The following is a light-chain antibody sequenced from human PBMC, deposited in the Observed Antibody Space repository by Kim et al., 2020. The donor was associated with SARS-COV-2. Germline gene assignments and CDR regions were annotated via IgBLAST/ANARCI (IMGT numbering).Light chain of an antibody. CDR2: GAS. CDR3: QQYNNWPPDT. V-gene: IGKV3-15*01. CDR1: QSVSSN. Sequence: EIVMTQSPATLSVFPGERATLSCRASQSVSSNLAWYQQKPGQAPRLLIYGASTRATGIPARFSGSGSGTEFTLTISSLQSEDFAVYYCQQYNNWPPDTFGQGTKLEI. J-gene: IGKJ2*01.